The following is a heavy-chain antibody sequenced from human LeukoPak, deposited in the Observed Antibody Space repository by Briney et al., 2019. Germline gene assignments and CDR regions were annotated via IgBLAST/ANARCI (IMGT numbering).Heavy chain of an antibody. CDR2: ISPGGTDT. J-gene: IGHJ4*02. V-gene: IGHV3-23*01. Sequence: GGSLRLSCAASGFTFSTYAMSWVRQAPGKGLEWVSAISPGGTDTYYADSVKGRFTISRDNSKNTLFLQMNSLRAEDTAVYYCAKRGGYESMAAFDYWGQGTLVTVSS. CDR3: AKRGGYESMAAFDY. D-gene: IGHD3-22*01. CDR1: GFTFSTYA.